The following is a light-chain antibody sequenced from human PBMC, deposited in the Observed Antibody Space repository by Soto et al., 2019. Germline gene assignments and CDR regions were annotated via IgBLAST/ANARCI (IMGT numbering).Light chain of an antibody. CDR2: GAS. V-gene: IGKV3-20*01. Sequence: EVVLTQSPGSLSLFPGERATLSCRASQSVSSTYFAWYRQKPGQPPRLLIYGASNRATGVPDRFSGSGSGTDFTLTISSLQSEDFAVYYCQQYNSWPLTFGGGTKVEIK. CDR1: QSVSSTY. CDR3: QQYNSWPLT. J-gene: IGKJ4*01.